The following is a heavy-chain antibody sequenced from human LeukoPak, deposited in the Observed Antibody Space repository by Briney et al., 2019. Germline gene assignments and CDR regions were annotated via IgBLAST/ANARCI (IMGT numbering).Heavy chain of an antibody. D-gene: IGHD3-22*01. CDR3: ARAYYYYDSSGYYYCCPSTFDI. J-gene: IGHJ3*02. Sequence: ASVKVSCKASGYTFTGYYMHWVRQAPGQGLEWMGWINPNSGGTNYAQKFQGRVTMTRDTSISTAYMELSGLRSDDTAVYYCARAYYYYDSSGYYYCCPSTFDIWGQGTMVTVSS. CDR2: INPNSGGT. V-gene: IGHV1-2*02. CDR1: GYTFTGYY.